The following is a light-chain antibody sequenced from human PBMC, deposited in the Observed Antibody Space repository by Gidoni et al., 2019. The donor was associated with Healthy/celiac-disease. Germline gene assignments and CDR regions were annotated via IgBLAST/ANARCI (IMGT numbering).Light chain of an antibody. CDR2: AAS. CDR3: QQSYSTPLYT. J-gene: IGKJ2*01. Sequence: DSQMTQSPSSLSASVGDRVTITCRASQSISIYLNWYQQKPGKAPKLLIYAASSLQSGVPSRFSGSGSGTDFTLTISSLQPEDFATYYCQQSYSTPLYTFXQXTKLEIK. V-gene: IGKV1-39*01. CDR1: QSISIY.